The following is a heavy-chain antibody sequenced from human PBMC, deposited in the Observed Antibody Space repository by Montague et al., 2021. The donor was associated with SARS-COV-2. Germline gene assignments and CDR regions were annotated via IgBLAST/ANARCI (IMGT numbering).Heavy chain of an antibody. CDR1: GGSISTSNW. Sequence: SETLSLTCAVSGGSISTSNWWTWVRQPPGKGLQWIGERYHDGRTNYNPSLKSRVTISLDKSKNQFSLNLTSVTAADTAIYYCARDHDDSRGSFGCWGPGTLVTVSS. V-gene: IGHV4-4*02. J-gene: IGHJ4*02. CDR3: ARDHDDSRGSFGC. CDR2: RYHDGRT. D-gene: IGHD3-22*01.